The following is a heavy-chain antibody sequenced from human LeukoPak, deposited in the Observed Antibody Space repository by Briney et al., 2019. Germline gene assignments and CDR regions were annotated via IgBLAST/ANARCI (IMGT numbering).Heavy chain of an antibody. J-gene: IGHJ4*02. D-gene: IGHD6-13*01. CDR3: ARHLAFGSSPLEFDY. CDR2: INHSGRT. CDR1: SGSISSSSYY. Sequence: SETLSLTCTVSSGSISSSSYYWGWIRQPPGKGLEWIGIINHSGRTYYKPSLKSRVTLSVDTSKNQFSLKLSSVTAADTAVYYCARHLAFGSSPLEFDYWGQGTLVTVSS. V-gene: IGHV4-39*01.